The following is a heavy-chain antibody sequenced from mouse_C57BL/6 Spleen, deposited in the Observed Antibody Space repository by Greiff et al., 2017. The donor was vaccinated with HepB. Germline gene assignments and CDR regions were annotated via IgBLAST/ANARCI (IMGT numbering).Heavy chain of an antibody. CDR2: ISSGGSYT. CDR1: GFTFSSYG. CDR3: ARHGITTVVAKDYAMDY. D-gene: IGHD1-1*01. J-gene: IGHJ4*01. Sequence: EVHLVESGGDLVKPGGSLKLSCAASGFTFSSYGMSWVRQTPDKRLEWVATISSGGSYTYYPDSVKGRFTISRDNAKNTLYLQMSSLKSEDTAMYYCARHGITTVVAKDYAMDYWGQGTSVTVSS. V-gene: IGHV5-6*01.